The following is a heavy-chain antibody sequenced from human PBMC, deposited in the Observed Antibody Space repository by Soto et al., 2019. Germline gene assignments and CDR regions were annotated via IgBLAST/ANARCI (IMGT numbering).Heavy chain of an antibody. CDR3: ASLTTVTSSLL. Sequence: PGGSLRLSCAASGFTFSSYAMSRVRQAPGKGLEWVSAIRGSGGSTYYADSVKGRFTISRDNSKNTLYLQMNSLRAEDTAVYYCASLTTVTSSLLWGQGTLVTVSS. CDR1: GFTFSSYA. CDR2: IRGSGGST. V-gene: IGHV3-23*01. J-gene: IGHJ4*02. D-gene: IGHD4-17*01.